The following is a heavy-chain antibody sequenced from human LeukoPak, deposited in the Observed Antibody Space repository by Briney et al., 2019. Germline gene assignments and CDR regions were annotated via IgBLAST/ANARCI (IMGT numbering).Heavy chain of an antibody. V-gene: IGHV3-66*01. Sequence: GGSLRLSCAASGFTVSSNYMSWVRQAPGKGLEWVSVILRGGSTYYADSVKGRFTISRDNSKNTLYLQINSLRAEDTAVYYCARVNYYYYGMDVWGQGTTVTVSS. CDR2: ILRGGST. J-gene: IGHJ6*02. CDR3: ARVNYYYYGMDV. CDR1: GFTVSSNY.